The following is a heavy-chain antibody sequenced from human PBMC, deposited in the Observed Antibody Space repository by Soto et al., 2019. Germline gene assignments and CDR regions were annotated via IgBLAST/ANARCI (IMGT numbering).Heavy chain of an antibody. CDR1: DVSVNSGSYY. J-gene: IGHJ4*02. CDR2: IYSSGST. D-gene: IGHD1-26*01. Sequence: SETLSLTCSISDVSVNSGSYYWSWIRQPPGKGLEWIGYIYSSGSTNYNPSLKSRVTMSVDTPKNQFSLKLSSVTAADTAVYYCARDSWAYFDCWGQGTLVTVSS. CDR3: ARDSWAYFDC. V-gene: IGHV4-61*01.